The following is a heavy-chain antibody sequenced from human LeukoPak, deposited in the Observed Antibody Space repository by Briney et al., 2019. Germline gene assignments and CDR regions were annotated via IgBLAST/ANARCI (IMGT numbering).Heavy chain of an antibody. V-gene: IGHV3-53*04. CDR1: GFTVNNNY. CDR3: AKVVSGGGNYVMDV. Sequence: GGSLRLSCAASGFTVNNNYMTWVRQAPGKGLECVSVIYSGGSTKHADSVKGRFTISRHNSENTLYLQLSSLRAEDTAVYYCAKVVSGGGNYVMDVWGQGTTVTVSS. J-gene: IGHJ6*02. CDR2: IYSGGST. D-gene: IGHD2-15*01.